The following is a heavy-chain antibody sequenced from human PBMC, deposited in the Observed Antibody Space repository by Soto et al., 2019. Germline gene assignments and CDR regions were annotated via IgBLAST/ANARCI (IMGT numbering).Heavy chain of an antibody. J-gene: IGHJ4*02. Sequence: PGGSLRLSCAASGFTFSSYAMNWVRQAPGKGLEWVSGISRSGDTTFYAESVKGRFTISRDNSKNTLYLQMNSLRAEDTAVFYCAKDSPYCATDRCFEQFDYWGQGTLVTVSS. V-gene: IGHV3-23*01. CDR2: ISRSGDTT. CDR3: AKDSPYCATDRCFEQFDY. D-gene: IGHD2-15*01. CDR1: GFTFSSYA.